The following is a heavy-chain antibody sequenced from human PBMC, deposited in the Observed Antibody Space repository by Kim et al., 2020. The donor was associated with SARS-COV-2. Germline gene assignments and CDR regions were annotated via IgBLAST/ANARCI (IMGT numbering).Heavy chain of an antibody. V-gene: IGHV4-34*01. CDR1: GGSLSGYY. Sequence: SETLSLTCAVYGGSLSGYYWSWIRQPPGKGLEWIGEINHSGSTNYNPSLKSRVTISVDTSKNQFSLKLSSVTAADTAVYYCARGQMSNYYGSGSYFRYYYGMDVWGQGTTVTVSS. CDR2: INHSGST. D-gene: IGHD3-10*01. CDR3: ARGQMSNYYGSGSYFRYYYGMDV. J-gene: IGHJ6*02.